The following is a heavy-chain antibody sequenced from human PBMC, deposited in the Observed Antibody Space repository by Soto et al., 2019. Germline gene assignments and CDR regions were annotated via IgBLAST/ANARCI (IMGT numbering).Heavy chain of an antibody. V-gene: IGHV3-30*18. CDR3: AKDLSGARWYYDALDV. D-gene: IGHD2-15*01. CDR1: GFTFSTHG. J-gene: IGHJ6*02. Sequence: PGGSLRLSCEVSGFTFSTHGTHWVRQAPGKGLEWVAGTSYDGTNKYYARSVQGRFTISRENSMKTLYLQMNSLRTEDTAVYYCAKDLSGARWYYDALDVWGQGTTVTVSS. CDR2: TSYDGTNK.